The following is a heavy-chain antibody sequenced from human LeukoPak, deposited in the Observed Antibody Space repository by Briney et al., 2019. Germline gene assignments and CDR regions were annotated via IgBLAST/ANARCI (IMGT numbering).Heavy chain of an antibody. V-gene: IGHV3-64*01. Sequence: GGSLRLSCAASGFTFSSYAMHWVRQAPGKGLEYVSAISSNGGSTYYANSVKGRFTISRDNSKNTLYLQMGSLRAEDMAVYYCARKGLQLGYFDYWGQGTLVTVSS. D-gene: IGHD5-24*01. CDR2: ISSNGGST. CDR3: ARKGLQLGYFDY. CDR1: GFTFSSYA. J-gene: IGHJ4*02.